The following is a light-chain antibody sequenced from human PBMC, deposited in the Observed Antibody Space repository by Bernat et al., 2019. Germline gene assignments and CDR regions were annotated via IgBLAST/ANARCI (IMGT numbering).Light chain of an antibody. Sequence: QSALTQSASVFGSPGQSITLSCTGTSSDVGAYNYVSWYQQHPGKAPKLMIFDVSNRPSGVSDRFSGSKSGNTASLTISGLRAEDEADYYSSSVSTTSTPVVFGGGTKLTVL. CDR3: SSVSTTSTPVV. J-gene: IGLJ3*02. V-gene: IGLV2-14*03. CDR2: DVS. CDR1: SSDVGAYNY.